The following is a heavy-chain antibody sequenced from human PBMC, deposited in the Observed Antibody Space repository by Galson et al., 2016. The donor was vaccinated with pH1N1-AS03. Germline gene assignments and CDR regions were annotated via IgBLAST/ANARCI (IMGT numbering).Heavy chain of an antibody. Sequence: QVQLQESGPGLVKPSETLSLTCTVSGGSISSGGDYWTWIRQHPGKGLEWIGEINHSGSTAYNPSLRRRLSISLDKSKNKFSLKLSSVTATDTAVYYCARGDDYSEDNWGQGTLVTVSS. CDR3: ARGDDYSEDN. D-gene: IGHD5-24*01. CDR1: GGSISSGGDY. J-gene: IGHJ4*02. CDR2: INHSGST. V-gene: IGHV4-31*03.